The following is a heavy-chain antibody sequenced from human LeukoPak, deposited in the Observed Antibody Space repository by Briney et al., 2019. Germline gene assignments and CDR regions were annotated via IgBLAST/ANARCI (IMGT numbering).Heavy chain of an antibody. J-gene: IGHJ4*02. V-gene: IGHV3-23*01. Sequence: GGSLRLSCAASGFTFSSFAMSWVRQTPGKGLDWVSAISGSGASTYYADSVKGRFTISRDNAKNTLYLQMNSLRAEDTGVYYCARDRNSGSSYENLFVYWGQGTLLTVSS. D-gene: IGHD1-26*01. CDR3: ARDRNSGSSYENLFVY. CDR1: GFTFSSFA. CDR2: ISGSGAST.